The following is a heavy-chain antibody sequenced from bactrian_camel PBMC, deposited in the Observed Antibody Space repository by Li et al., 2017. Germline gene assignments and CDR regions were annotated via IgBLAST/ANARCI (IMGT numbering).Heavy chain of an antibody. V-gene: IGHV3-2*01. J-gene: IGHJ4*01. CDR3: AADRWGYCSGAMAY. CDR1: GYTVSNYC. Sequence: VQLVESGGGSVRAGGSLRLSCAASGYTVSNYCTGWFRQAPGKGLEWVSRISSSRSITYYADSVKGRFTISRDNAKNTLTLQMNSLQPVDTAMYYCAADRWGYCSGAMAYWGQGTQVTVSS. CDR2: ISSSRSIT. D-gene: IGHD5*01.